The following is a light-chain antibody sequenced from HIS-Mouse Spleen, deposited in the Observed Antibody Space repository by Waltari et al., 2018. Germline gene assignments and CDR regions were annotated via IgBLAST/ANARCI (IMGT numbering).Light chain of an antibody. CDR2: EDS. Sequence: SYELTQPPSVSVSPGQTARITCSGDALPKKYAYWYQQKSGQAPVLVIYEDSKRPTGVPGRVSGCGSGTIAHLTISGGQVEDEADYYCYSTDSSGNHRVFGGGTKLTVL. V-gene: IGLV3-10*01. CDR3: YSTDSSGNHRV. CDR1: ALPKKY. J-gene: IGLJ2*01.